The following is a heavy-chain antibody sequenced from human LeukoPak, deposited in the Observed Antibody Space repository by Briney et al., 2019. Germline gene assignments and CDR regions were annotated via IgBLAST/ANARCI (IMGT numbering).Heavy chain of an antibody. J-gene: IGHJ3*02. Sequence: SETLSLTCTVSGGSISSYYLSWIRQPAGKGLEWIGRIYTSGSTNYNPSLKSRVTMSVDTSKNQFSLKLSSVTAADTAVYYCARVQSDSSGYRSAFDIWGQGTMVTVSS. D-gene: IGHD3-22*01. V-gene: IGHV4-4*07. CDR3: ARVQSDSSGYRSAFDI. CDR2: IYTSGST. CDR1: GGSISSYY.